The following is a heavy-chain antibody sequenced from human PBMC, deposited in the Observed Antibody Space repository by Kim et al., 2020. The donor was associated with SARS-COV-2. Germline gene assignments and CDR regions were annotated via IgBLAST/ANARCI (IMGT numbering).Heavy chain of an antibody. D-gene: IGHD1-20*01. J-gene: IGHJ2*01. CDR1: GGSISSSNW. CDR2: SYHSRST. CDR3: AGLLSSHNGYNICWY. Sequence: SETLSLTCAVSGGSISSSNWWSCFLQPPGKRLEGSGESYHSRSTNYNPSLNSRGTITVDKSKNQFSLKLSSVTAADTAVEYYAGLLSSHNGYNICWY. V-gene: IGHV4-4*02.